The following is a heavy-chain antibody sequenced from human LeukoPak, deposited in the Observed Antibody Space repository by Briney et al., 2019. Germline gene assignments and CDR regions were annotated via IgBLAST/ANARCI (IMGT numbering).Heavy chain of an antibody. CDR2: ISGGGETT. V-gene: IGHV3-23*01. CDR1: GFTFNNYA. Sequence: WVSLRRSGAASGFTFNNYARNWLRQAPGKGLEWFSFISGGGETTYYADSAKVRFTISRDNSQNTLYLQMNSLRAEDTAVYYCARDYADYVGYFFFDYWGQGTLVTVSS. CDR3: ARDYADYVGYFFFDY. D-gene: IGHD4-17*01. J-gene: IGHJ4*02.